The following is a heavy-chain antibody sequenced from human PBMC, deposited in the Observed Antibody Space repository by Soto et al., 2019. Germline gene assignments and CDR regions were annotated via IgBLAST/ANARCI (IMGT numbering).Heavy chain of an antibody. CDR3: AKDHGTYGPNWIDS. J-gene: IGHJ5*01. CDR2: IYFSGST. V-gene: IGHV4-39*02. D-gene: IGHD3-10*01. Sequence: SETLSLTCTVSGGSITISTCYWGWIRQPPGKGLEWIGSIYFSGSTYYNPSLKSRVTISVDTSKNQFSLKLSSVAAADTAVYYCAKDHGTYGPNWIDSWGQGTLVTVSS. CDR1: GGSITISTCY.